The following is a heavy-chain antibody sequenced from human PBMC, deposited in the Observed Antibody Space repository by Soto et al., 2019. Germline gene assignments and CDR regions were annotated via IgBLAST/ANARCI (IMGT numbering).Heavy chain of an antibody. CDR2: IAYNRNNK. J-gene: IGHJ6*02. V-gene: IGHV3-30*18. Sequence: PGGSLRLSCAASGFTFSSYGLHWVRQAPGKGLEGVGVIAYNRNNKYSADSVKSRFTNTTNNTKNPLYLQMNSLKAEDTAVYYCAKVDVNDYYGMDVWGQGTTVTVSS. CDR1: GFTFSSYG. CDR3: AKVDVNDYYGMDV.